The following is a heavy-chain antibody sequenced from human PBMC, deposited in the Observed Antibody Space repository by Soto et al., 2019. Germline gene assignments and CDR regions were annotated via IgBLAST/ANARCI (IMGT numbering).Heavy chain of an antibody. CDR1: GGSISSYY. D-gene: IGHD4-17*01. Sequence: QVQLQESGPGRVKPSETLSLTCTVSGGSISSYYWSWIRQPPGKGLEWIGYIYYSGSTNYNPSLKSRVTISVDTSKNQFSLKLSSVTAADTAVYYCARGAVTTSLLDYWGQGTLVTVSS. CDR2: IYYSGST. CDR3: ARGAVTTSLLDY. J-gene: IGHJ4*02. V-gene: IGHV4-59*01.